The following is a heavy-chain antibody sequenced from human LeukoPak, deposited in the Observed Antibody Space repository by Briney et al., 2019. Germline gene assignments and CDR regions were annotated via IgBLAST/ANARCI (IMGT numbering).Heavy chain of an antibody. D-gene: IGHD2-2*01. J-gene: IGHJ4*02. Sequence: GGSLRLPCAASGFTFSSYWMHWVRQVPGKGLVWVSRINGDGSSTTYADSVKGRFTISRDNAKNTLYLQMNGLRAEDTAVYYCARDLVVTSGYWGQGTLVTVSS. CDR3: ARDLVVTSGY. V-gene: IGHV3-74*01. CDR2: INGDGSST. CDR1: GFTFSSYW.